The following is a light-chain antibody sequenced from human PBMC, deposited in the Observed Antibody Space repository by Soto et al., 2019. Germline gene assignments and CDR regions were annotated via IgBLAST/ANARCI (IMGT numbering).Light chain of an antibody. CDR1: SSDIGRYNF. J-gene: IGLJ3*02. V-gene: IGLV2-14*01. Sequence: QSALTQPASVSGSPGQSITISCTGTSSDIGRYNFVSWYQQHPGKAPKVMIYEVTNRPSGVSNRFSGSKSGNTASLTISGLQAEDEADYYCSSHTSSSSRVFGGGTKLTVL. CDR3: SSHTSSSSRV. CDR2: EVT.